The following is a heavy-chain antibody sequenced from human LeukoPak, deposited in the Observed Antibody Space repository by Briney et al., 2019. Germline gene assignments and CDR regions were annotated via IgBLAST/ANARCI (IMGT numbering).Heavy chain of an antibody. J-gene: IGHJ4*02. CDR2: ILSSSSTT. CDR3: ARDDGRTEY. CDR1: GFTFSSFS. Sequence: GGSLRLSCAASGFTFSSFSMNWVRQAPGKGLEWVSYILSSSSTTYYADSVKGRFTISRDNAKNSLYLQMNSLRAEDTAVYYCARDDGRTEYWGQGTLVTVSS. D-gene: IGHD1-26*01. V-gene: IGHV3-48*01.